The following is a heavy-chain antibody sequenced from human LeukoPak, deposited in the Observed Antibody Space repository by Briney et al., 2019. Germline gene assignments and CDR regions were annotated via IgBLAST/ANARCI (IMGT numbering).Heavy chain of an antibody. J-gene: IGHJ4*02. CDR3: ARERDVTPVGYFDY. CDR2: IYSGGST. CDR1: GFTVSSNY. D-gene: IGHD2-21*02. Sequence: GGSLRLSCAASGFTVSSNYMSWVRQAPGKGLEWVSVIYSGGSTYYADSVKGRFTISRDNAKNSLYLQMNSLRAEDTAVYYCARERDVTPVGYFDYWGQGTLVTVSS. V-gene: IGHV3-53*01.